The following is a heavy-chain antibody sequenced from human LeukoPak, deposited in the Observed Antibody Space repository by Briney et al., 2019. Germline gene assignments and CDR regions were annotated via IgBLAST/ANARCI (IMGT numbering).Heavy chain of an antibody. Sequence: GGSLRLSCAASGFTFTSIAMTWVRQAPGEGLEWVSTVRGTGDSTHYADSVKGRFIISRDKSKNMLYLQMNGLRAEDTAIYYCAKGQELDDGVFDSWGQGTLVTVSS. CDR2: VRGTGDST. CDR3: AKGQELDDGVFDS. J-gene: IGHJ4*02. CDR1: GFTFTSIA. V-gene: IGHV3-23*01. D-gene: IGHD1-1*01.